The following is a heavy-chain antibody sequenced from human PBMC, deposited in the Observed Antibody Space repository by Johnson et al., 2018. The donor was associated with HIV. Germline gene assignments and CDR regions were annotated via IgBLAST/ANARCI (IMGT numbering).Heavy chain of an antibody. D-gene: IGHD1-26*01. CDR3: ARVRVGAFDI. V-gene: IGHV3-66*02. CDR1: GFTVSSDY. CDR2: IYSGGST. Sequence: VQLVESGGGLVQPGGSLRLSCAASGFTVSSDYMTWVRQAPGKGLEWVSIIYSGGSTYYTRSAKGRFTISRDNSKNMLFLQINSLRVEDTAVYYCARVRVGAFDIWGQGTMVTVSS. J-gene: IGHJ3*02.